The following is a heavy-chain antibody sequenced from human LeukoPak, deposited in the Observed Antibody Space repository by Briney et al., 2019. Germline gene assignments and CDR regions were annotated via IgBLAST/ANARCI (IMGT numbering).Heavy chain of an antibody. V-gene: IGHV4-34*01. CDR2: INHSGST. CDR1: GGSFSGYY. Sequence: PSETLSLTCAVYGGSFSGYYWSWIRQPPGKGLEWIGEINHSGSTNYNPSPKSRVTISVDTSKNQFSLKLSSVTAADTAVYYCARGPDPGKVGAAIYYYYGMDVWGQGTTVTVSS. CDR3: ARGPDPGKVGAAIYYYYGMDV. J-gene: IGHJ6*02. D-gene: IGHD1-26*01.